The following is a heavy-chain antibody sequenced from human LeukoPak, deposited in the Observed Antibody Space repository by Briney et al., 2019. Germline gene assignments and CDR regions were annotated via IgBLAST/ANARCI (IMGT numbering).Heavy chain of an antibody. CDR3: ATLRGASTAVFDS. CDR2: IHYSRTT. V-gene: IGHV4-59*08. Sequence: SETRSLTCIVAGGSTSYVYGGWIRQSPGKRLEWIGNIHYSRTTNYSPPLKSRVTISMDTSKNQFSLRLSSVTAADTALYYRATLRGASTAVFDSWGQGALVTVSS. J-gene: IGHJ4*02. CDR1: GGSTSYVY. D-gene: IGHD2-21*02.